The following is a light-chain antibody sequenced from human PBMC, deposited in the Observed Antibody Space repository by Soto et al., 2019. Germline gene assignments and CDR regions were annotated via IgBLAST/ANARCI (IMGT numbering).Light chain of an antibody. V-gene: IGKV2-30*01. J-gene: IGKJ1*01. Sequence: DVVMTQSPLSLPVILGQPASISCRSSQSLVYSYGTTYLNWFHQRPGQSPRRLMYKVSNRDSGVPDRFSGSGSGTDFTLKISRVEAEDVRVYYCMQGTHWPRTFGQGTKVEIK. CDR1: QSLVYSYGTTY. CDR3: MQGTHWPRT. CDR2: KVS.